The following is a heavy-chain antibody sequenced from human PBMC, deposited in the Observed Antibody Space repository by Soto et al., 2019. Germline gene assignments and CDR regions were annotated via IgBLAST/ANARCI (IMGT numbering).Heavy chain of an antibody. D-gene: IGHD6-19*01. CDR2: IKSLSDGGTT. V-gene: IGHV3-15*07. CDR3: MQWVDDR. J-gene: IGHJ5*02. Sequence: EVQLVESGGGLVKPGGSLRLSCEASGFSFTDAWMNWVRQPPGQGLEWVARIKSLSDGGTTDYDTSVKDRFTISRDDSKNTGYLQMNSLRTDDTGVYYCMQWVDDRWGQGTLVTVS. CDR1: GFSFTDAW.